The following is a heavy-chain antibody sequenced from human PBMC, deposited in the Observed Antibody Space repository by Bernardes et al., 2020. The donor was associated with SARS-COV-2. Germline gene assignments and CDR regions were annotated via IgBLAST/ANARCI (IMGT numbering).Heavy chain of an antibody. CDR1: GFTFNNYA. CDR3: AKEPGMSAGGNWFKP. J-gene: IGHJ5*02. Sequence: GGSLRLSCAGSGFTFNNYALTWVRQAPGKGLEWVSAISYSGDTTFYADSVRGRFTISRDNSKNTLYLHLTSLRAEDTAIYYCAKEPGMSAGGNWFKPWGQGTLVTVSS. D-gene: IGHD3-10*01. CDR2: ISYSGDTT. V-gene: IGHV3-23*01.